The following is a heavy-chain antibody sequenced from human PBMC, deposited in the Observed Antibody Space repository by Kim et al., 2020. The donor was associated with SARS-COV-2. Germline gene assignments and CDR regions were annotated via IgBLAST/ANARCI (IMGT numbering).Heavy chain of an antibody. J-gene: IGHJ5*02. CDR3: ARDPQLQWFTDLVQYFDP. CDR1: GYTFSNQG. D-gene: IGHD3-22*01. V-gene: IGHV1-3*01. Sequence: ASVKVSCKASGYTFSNQGMHWVRQAPGQRLEWMGWINCGNGKTRYSQKFQGRVTLTRDTCATTVYMDLTSLTSADTAVYYCARDPQLQWFTDLVQYFDPWGQGTQVTVSS. CDR2: INCGNGKT.